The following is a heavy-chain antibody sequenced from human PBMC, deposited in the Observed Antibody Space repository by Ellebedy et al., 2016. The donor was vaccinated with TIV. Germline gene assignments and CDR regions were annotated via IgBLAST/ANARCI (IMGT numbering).Heavy chain of an antibody. Sequence: PGGSLRLSCAASGFTFSDYYMSWIRQAPGKGLEWVSYISSSSSYTNYADSVKGRFTISRDNAKNSLYLQMNSLRAEDTAVYYCARDDYGDYYDPYPRPDNYYYYYGMDVWGQGTTVTVSS. D-gene: IGHD4-17*01. CDR2: ISSSSSYT. CDR3: ARDDYGDYYDPYPRPDNYYYYYGMDV. V-gene: IGHV3-11*06. J-gene: IGHJ6*02. CDR1: GFTFSDYY.